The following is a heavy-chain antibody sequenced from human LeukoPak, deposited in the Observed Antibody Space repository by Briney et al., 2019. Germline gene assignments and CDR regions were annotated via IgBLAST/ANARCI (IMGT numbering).Heavy chain of an antibody. J-gene: IGHJ4*02. V-gene: IGHV4-34*01. CDR3: ARELLWFGELSHFDY. Sequence: PSETLSLTCAVYGGSFSGYYWSWIRQPPGKGLEWIGYIYYSGSTYYNPSLKSRVTISVDTSKNQFSLKLSSVTAADTAVYYCARELLWFGELSHFDYWGQGTLVTVSS. CDR2: IYYSGST. CDR1: GGSFSGYY. D-gene: IGHD3-10*01.